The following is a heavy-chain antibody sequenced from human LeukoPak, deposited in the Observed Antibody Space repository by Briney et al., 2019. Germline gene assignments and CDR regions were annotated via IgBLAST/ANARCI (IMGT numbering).Heavy chain of an antibody. J-gene: IGHJ3*02. CDR2: IRYDGSDE. CDR3: ASHRVYYYDSSGYYYPDAFDI. V-gene: IGHV3-30*02. CDR1: GFTFRTYD. D-gene: IGHD3-22*01. Sequence: GGSLRLSCAASGFTFRTYDMHWVRQSPDKGLEWVAFIRYDGSDENYADSVKGRFTISRENSKNTLYLQMNSLRAEDTAVYYCASHRVYYYDSSGYYYPDAFDIWGQGTMVTVSS.